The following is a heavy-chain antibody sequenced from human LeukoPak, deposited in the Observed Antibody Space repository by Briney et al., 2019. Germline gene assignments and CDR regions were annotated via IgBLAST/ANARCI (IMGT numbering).Heavy chain of an antibody. CDR2: ISSSSSYI. J-gene: IGHJ4*02. V-gene: IGHV3-21*01. D-gene: IGHD4-17*01. CDR1: GFTFSSYG. Sequence: GGSLRLSCAASGFTFSSYGTHWVRQAPGKGLEWVSSISSSSSYIYYADSVKGRFTISRDNAKNSLYLQMNSLRAEDTAVYYCARIDYGDSSPLNYWGQGTLVTVSS. CDR3: ARIDYGDSSPLNY.